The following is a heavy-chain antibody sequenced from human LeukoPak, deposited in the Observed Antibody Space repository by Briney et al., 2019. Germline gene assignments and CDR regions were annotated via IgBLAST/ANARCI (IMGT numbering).Heavy chain of an antibody. CDR2: IHSSGGS. CDR3: ARLGSYHGF. CDR1: GASISNYY. D-gene: IGHD1-26*01. V-gene: IGHV4-4*09. Sequence: SETLSPTCTVSGASISNYYWSWIRQTPEKGLEWMGHIHSSGGSIYCQSLMSPLTLSIATSRNQLSLKLPSVTAADTAVYFCARLGSYHGFWGQGALVTVSS. J-gene: IGHJ4*02.